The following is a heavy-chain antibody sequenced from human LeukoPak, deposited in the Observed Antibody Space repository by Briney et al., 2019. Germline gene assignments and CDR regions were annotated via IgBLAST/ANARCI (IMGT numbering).Heavy chain of an antibody. CDR3: ARHDYGGNSGDY. CDR2: IGTSTSVI. D-gene: IGHD4-23*01. CDR1: GFTFSSYS. Sequence: PGGSLRLSCAASGFTFSSYSMNWVRQAPGKGLEWVSYIGTSTSVIYYADSVKGRFTISRDNAKNSLFLQMNSLKDEDTAVYYCARHDYGGNSGDYWGQGALVTVSP. V-gene: IGHV3-48*02. J-gene: IGHJ4*02.